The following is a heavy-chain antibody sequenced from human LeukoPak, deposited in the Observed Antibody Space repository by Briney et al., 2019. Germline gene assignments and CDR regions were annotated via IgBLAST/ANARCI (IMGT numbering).Heavy chain of an antibody. CDR3: ARGGTLMVVMDFDY. J-gene: IGHJ4*02. D-gene: IGHD3-22*01. V-gene: IGHV4-59*01. CDR2: IYYSGST. CDR1: GGSISSYY. Sequence: SETLSLTCTVSGGSISSYYWSWIRQPPGKGLEWIGYIYYSGSTNYNPSLKSRVTISVDTSKNQFSLKLSSVTAADTAVYYCARGGTLMVVMDFDYWGQGTLVTVSS.